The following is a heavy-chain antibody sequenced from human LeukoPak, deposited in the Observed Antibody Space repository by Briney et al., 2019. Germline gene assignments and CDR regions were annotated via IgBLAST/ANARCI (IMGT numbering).Heavy chain of an antibody. J-gene: IGHJ4*02. CDR3: ASRQGSGSLDY. CDR2: ISSSSSYI. V-gene: IGHV3-21*01. CDR1: GFTFSSYS. Sequence: GGSLRLSCAASGFTFSSYSMNWVRQAPGKGLEWVSSISSSSSYIYYADSVKGRFTISRDNSKNTLYLQMNSLRAEDTAVYYCASRQGSGSLDYWGQGTLVTVSS. D-gene: IGHD1-26*01.